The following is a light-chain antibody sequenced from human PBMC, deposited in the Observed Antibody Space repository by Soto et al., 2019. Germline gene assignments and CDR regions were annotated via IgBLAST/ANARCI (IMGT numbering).Light chain of an antibody. Sequence: EIVLTQSPGTLSLSPGERATLSCRASQSVSSAYLAWYQQKAGQAPRLIISDASSRAYDVPDRFSGSGSGTAFTLTISRLEPEDFAVYYSHHYGSSPNTFGQGTKLEIK. V-gene: IGKV3-20*01. CDR2: DAS. J-gene: IGKJ2*01. CDR3: HHYGSSPNT. CDR1: QSVSSAY.